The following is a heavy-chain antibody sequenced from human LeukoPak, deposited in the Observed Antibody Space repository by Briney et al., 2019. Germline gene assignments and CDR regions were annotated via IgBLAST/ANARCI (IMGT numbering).Heavy chain of an antibody. CDR2: IRYDESDK. CDR1: GFTFSNYG. Sequence: GGSLRLSCATSGFTFSNYGMHWIRQAPGKGLEWVAFIRYDESDKYYADSVKGRFAISRDNAKNTLYLQMNSLRAEDTAVYFCASTVAGTRNGFDIWGQGTMVTVSS. J-gene: IGHJ3*02. D-gene: IGHD6-19*01. CDR3: ASTVAGTRNGFDI. V-gene: IGHV3-30*02.